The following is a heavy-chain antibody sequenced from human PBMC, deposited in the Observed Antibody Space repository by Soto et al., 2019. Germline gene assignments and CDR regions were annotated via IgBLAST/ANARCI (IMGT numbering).Heavy chain of an antibody. CDR2: IGTAGDT. D-gene: IGHD3-10*01. Sequence: GGSLRLSCAASGFTFSSYAMSWVRQAPGKGLEWVSAIGTAGDTYYPGSVKGRFTISRENAKNSLYLQMNSLRAEDTAVYYCARVGRITMVRGVNHYYYGMDVWGQGTTVTVSS. J-gene: IGHJ6*02. CDR1: GFTFSSYA. CDR3: ARVGRITMVRGVNHYYYGMDV. V-gene: IGHV3-13*01.